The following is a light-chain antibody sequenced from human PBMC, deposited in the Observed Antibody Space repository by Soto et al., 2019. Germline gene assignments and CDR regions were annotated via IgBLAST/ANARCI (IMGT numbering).Light chain of an antibody. CDR2: EVT. J-gene: IGLJ1*01. Sequence: QSALTQPASVSGSPGQSITIPCTGTSGDVGGYNLVSWYQQHPGKAPKLMIYEVTERPSGVSNRFSGSKSGNTASLTISGFQPDDEADYYCCSYAGNSEVFGPGTKLTVL. CDR1: SGDVGGYNL. V-gene: IGLV2-23*02. CDR3: CSYAGNSEV.